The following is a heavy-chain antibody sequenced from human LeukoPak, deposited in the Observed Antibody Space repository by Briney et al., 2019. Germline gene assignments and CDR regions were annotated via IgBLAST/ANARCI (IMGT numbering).Heavy chain of an antibody. CDR1: GGTFSSYA. V-gene: IGHV1-69*05. CDR2: IIPIFGTA. D-gene: IGHD5-12*01. Sequence: SVKVSRKASGGTFSSYAISRVRQAPGQGLERMGGIIPIFGTANYAQKFQGRVTITTDESTSTAYMELSSLRSEDTAVYYCASSGRGYSGYDSGFDYWGQGTLVTVSS. J-gene: IGHJ4*02. CDR3: ASSGRGYSGYDSGFDY.